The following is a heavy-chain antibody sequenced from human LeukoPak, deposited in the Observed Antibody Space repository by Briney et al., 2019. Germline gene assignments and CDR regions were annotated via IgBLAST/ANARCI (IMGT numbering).Heavy chain of an antibody. J-gene: IGHJ4*02. D-gene: IGHD3-9*01. CDR1: GFTFSNYG. CDR2: IWYDGSNK. Sequence: GGSLRLSCAASGFTFSNYGMHWVRQAPGKGLEWVALIWYDGSNKYYADSVKGRFTISRDNSKNTLYLQVNSLRAEDTAVYYCAREELDILTGHLDYWGQGTLVTVSS. V-gene: IGHV3-33*01. CDR3: AREELDILTGHLDY.